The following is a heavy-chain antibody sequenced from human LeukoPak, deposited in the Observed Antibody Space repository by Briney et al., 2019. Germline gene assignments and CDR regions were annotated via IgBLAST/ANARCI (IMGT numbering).Heavy chain of an antibody. J-gene: IGHJ4*02. CDR1: GFTFSSYA. V-gene: IGHV3-23*01. CDR3: AKGASGPLRYFDWSTYYFDY. Sequence: GXLRLSCAASGFTFSSYAMSWVRQAPGKGLEWVSAISGSGGSTYYADSVKGRFTISRDNSKNTLYLQMNSLRAEDTAVYYCAKGASGPLRYFDWSTYYFDYWGQGTLVTVSS. D-gene: IGHD3-9*01. CDR2: ISGSGGST.